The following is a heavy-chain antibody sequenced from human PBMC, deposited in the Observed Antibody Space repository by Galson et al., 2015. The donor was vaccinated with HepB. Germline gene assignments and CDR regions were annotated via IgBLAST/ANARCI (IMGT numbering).Heavy chain of an antibody. J-gene: IGHJ4*02. D-gene: IGHD1-26*01. CDR3: ARVAYSGSYPFDY. CDR1: GFTFSSFV. CDR2: ISSSSSYI. V-gene: IGHV3-21*01. Sequence: LRLSCAASGFTFSSFVMHWVRQAPGKGLEWVSSISSSSSYIYYADSVKGRFTISRDNAKNSLYLQMNSLRAEDTAVYYCARVAYSGSYPFDYWGQGTLVTVSS.